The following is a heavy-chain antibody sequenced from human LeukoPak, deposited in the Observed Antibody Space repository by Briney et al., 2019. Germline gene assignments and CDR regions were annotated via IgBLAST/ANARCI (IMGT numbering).Heavy chain of an antibody. D-gene: IGHD3-10*01. J-gene: IGHJ4*02. CDR3: TKRIDGAGSYYIAF. CDR2: IGGTDGTT. V-gene: IGHV3-23*01. Sequence: GGSLRLSCAASGFTFRNYVMNWVRQAPGKGLEWVSAIGGTDGTTFYAAFVKGRFTTSRDNSRNTLYLQMNGLRAEDTAVYYCTKRIDGAGSYYIAFWGQRTVVTVSS. CDR1: GFTFRNYV.